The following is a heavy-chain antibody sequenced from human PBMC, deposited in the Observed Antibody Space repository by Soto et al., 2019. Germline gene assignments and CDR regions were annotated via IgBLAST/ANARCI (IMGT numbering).Heavy chain of an antibody. CDR3: AREGYGSRGSCALYDHDYFGMDV. CDR1: GYTFTRYG. J-gene: IGHJ6*02. CDR2: INSYNGNT. Sequence: ASVKVSCKASGYTFTRYGISWVRQAPGQGLEWMGWINSYNGNTKYAQKLRGRVTVTTDTSTSTAHMEMTSLTSDDTAVYYCAREGYGSRGSCALYDHDYFGMDVWGQGTTVTV. V-gene: IGHV1-18*01. D-gene: IGHD2-15*01.